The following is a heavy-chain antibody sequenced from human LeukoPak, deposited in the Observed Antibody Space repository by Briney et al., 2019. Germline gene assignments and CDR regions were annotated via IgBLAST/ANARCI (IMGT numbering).Heavy chain of an antibody. V-gene: IGHV3-15*01. J-gene: IGHJ6*03. CDR1: GFTFNIYA. CDR2: IKSKTDGGTT. D-gene: IGHD3-22*01. CDR3: TTDGYYYDSSGYFYMDV. Sequence: GGSLRLSCAASGFTFNIYAMTWVRQAPGKGLEWVGRIKSKTDGGTTDYAAPVKGRFTISRDDSKNTLYLQMNSLKTEDTAVYYCTTDGYYYDSSGYFYMDVWGKGTTVTVSS.